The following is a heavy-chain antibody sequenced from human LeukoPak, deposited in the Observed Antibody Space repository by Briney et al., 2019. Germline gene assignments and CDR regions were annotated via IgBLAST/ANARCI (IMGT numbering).Heavy chain of an antibody. V-gene: IGHV5-51*01. Sequence: GESLKISCKGSGYNFNTYRVAWVRQLPGEGLEWMGIIRPVNSDMRYSPSFQGQVTISADRSINTAYLQWSSLKASDTAMYYCASRPFETTVVPWDFYWGQGTQVTVSS. CDR2: IRPVNSDM. D-gene: IGHD4-23*01. J-gene: IGHJ4*02. CDR1: GYNFNTYR. CDR3: ASRPFETTVVPWDFY.